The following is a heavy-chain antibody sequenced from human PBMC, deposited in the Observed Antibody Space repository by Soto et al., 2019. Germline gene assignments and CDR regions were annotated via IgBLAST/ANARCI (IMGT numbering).Heavy chain of an antibody. CDR3: ARDQEHVAIVVVVAAKFGAPYGMDV. Sequence: GASAKVSCKASGYTFTSYDMHWARQAPGQGLEWMGIINPSGGSTSYAQKFQGRVTMTRDTSTSTVYMELSSLRSEDTAVYYCARDQEHVAIVVVVAAKFGAPYGMDVWGQGTTVTVSS. V-gene: IGHV1-46*01. CDR1: GYTFTSYD. J-gene: IGHJ6*02. D-gene: IGHD2-15*01. CDR2: INPSGGST.